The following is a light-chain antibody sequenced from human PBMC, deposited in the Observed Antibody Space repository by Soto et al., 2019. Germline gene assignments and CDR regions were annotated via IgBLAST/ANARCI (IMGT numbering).Light chain of an antibody. CDR3: QQYGSSPIT. CDR1: QSVISTY. V-gene: IGKV3-20*01. CDR2: GAS. Sequence: ERVLTQSPGTLSLSPGERASLSCSASQSVISTYLAWYQQKPGQAPRLLIYGASSRATGIPDRFSGSGSGTDFTLTISRLEPEDFAVYYCQQYGSSPITFGQGTRLEIK. J-gene: IGKJ5*01.